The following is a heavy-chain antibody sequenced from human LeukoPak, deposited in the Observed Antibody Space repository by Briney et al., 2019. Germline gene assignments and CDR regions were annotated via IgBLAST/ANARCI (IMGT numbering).Heavy chain of an antibody. D-gene: IGHD2/OR15-2a*01. Sequence: SETLSLTCAVYGGSFSGYYWGWIRQPPGKGLEWIGEINHSGSTNYNPSLKSRVTMSVDTSKNQFSLKLSSVTAADTAVYYCARDLSTGVLDYWGQGTLVTVSS. CDR2: INHSGST. CDR1: GGSFSGYY. J-gene: IGHJ4*02. CDR3: ARDLSTGVLDY. V-gene: IGHV4-34*01.